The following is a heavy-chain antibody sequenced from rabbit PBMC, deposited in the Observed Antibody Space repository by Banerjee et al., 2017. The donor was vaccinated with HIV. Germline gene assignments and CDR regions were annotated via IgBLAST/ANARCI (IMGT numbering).Heavy chain of an antibody. D-gene: IGHD4-1*01. CDR1: GIDFSSYG. Sequence: QEQLVESGGGLVQPEGSLTLTCTASGIDFSSYGISWVRQAPGKGLEWIAYIYPGYGSTDYASWAKGRFTISKASWTTVTLQMTSLTAADTASYFCARDLAGVIGWNFNLWGPGTLVTVS. J-gene: IGHJ4*01. V-gene: IGHV1S45*01. CDR3: ARDLAGVIGWNFNL. CDR2: IYPGYGST.